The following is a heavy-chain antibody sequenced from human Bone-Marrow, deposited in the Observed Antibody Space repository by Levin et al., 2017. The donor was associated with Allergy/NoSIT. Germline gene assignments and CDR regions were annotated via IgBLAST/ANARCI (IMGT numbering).Heavy chain of an antibody. V-gene: IGHV3-20*04. CDR1: GFTFDDHA. Sequence: PGGSLRLSCAASGFTFDDHAMSWVRQVPGKGLEWVSGVNWNGGSTGYVDSVKGRFTISRDNAKNTLYLQMNSLRAEDTALYYCARDRSSSWSVVDYWGQGTLVTVSS. CDR2: VNWNGGST. J-gene: IGHJ4*02. D-gene: IGHD6-13*01. CDR3: ARDRSSSWSVVDY.